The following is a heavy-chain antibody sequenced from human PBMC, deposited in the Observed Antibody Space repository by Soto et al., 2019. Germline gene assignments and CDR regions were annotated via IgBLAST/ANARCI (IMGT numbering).Heavy chain of an antibody. V-gene: IGHV4-31*11. J-gene: IGHJ4*02. CDR3: ARLDTSMVNYFDY. CDR2: THYSGST. CDR1: GGSISSGSYF. D-gene: IGHD5-18*01. Sequence: QVQLQESGPGLVRPSQTLSVTCAVSGGSISSGSYFWTWIRQHPGKGLEWMGYTHYSGSTFYNPSLKSRLTISADTSKNQVSLTLKSVTAADTAVYYCARLDTSMVNYFDYWGQGILVAVSS.